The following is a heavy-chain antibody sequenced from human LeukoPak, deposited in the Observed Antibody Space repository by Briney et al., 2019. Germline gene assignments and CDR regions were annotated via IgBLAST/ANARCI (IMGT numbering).Heavy chain of an antibody. D-gene: IGHD6-19*01. CDR2: ISSSSSYI. Sequence: GGSLRLSCAASGFTFSSYSMNWVRQAPGKGLEWVSSISSSSSYIYYADSVKGRFTISRDNAKNSLYLQMNSLGAEDTAVYYCARASGYTSGWYDDAFDIWGQGTMVTVSS. J-gene: IGHJ3*02. CDR1: GFTFSSYS. V-gene: IGHV3-21*01. CDR3: ARASGYTSGWYDDAFDI.